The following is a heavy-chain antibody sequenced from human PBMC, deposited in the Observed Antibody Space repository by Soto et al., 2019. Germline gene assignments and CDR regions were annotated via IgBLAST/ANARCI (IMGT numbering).Heavy chain of an antibody. CDR2: LYSTGST. CDR3: ARDGSGYDSSGFYLYDAFDI. J-gene: IGHJ3*02. V-gene: IGHV4-4*07. CDR1: GGSVSSHY. Sequence: QVQLQESGPSLVKPSETLSLTCTVSGGSVSSHYWSWIRQAAGKGLEWIGRLYSTGSTNYNPSLMSRVTMSVGTSRNQFSLTLTSVTAADSAMYYCARDGSGYDSSGFYLYDAFDILGQGTMVTVSS. D-gene: IGHD3-22*01.